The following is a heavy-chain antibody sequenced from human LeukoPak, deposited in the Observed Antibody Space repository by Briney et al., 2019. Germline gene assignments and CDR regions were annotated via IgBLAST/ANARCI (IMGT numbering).Heavy chain of an antibody. CDR1: GFTFSSYA. V-gene: IGHV3-23*01. CDR2: ISGSGGST. D-gene: IGHD5-24*01. CDR3: AKVRLQFSFVAPFDY. Sequence: GGPLRLSCAASGFTFSSYAMSWVRQAPGKGLEWVSAISGSGGSTYYADSVKGRFTISRDNSKNTLYLQMNSLRAEDTAVYYCAKVRLQFSFVAPFDYWGQGTLVTVSS. J-gene: IGHJ4*02.